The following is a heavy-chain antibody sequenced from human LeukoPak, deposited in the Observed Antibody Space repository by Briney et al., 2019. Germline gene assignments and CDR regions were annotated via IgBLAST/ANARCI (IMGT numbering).Heavy chain of an antibody. Sequence: GGSLRLSCAASGFTFSSYSMNWVRQAPGKGLEWVSSISSSSSYIYYADSVKGRFTISRDNAKNSLYLQMNSLRAEDTAVYYCAKDSGYYYGYFDYWGQGTLVTVSS. D-gene: IGHD3-22*01. CDR1: GFTFSSYS. J-gene: IGHJ4*02. V-gene: IGHV3-21*01. CDR3: AKDSGYYYGYFDY. CDR2: ISSSSSYI.